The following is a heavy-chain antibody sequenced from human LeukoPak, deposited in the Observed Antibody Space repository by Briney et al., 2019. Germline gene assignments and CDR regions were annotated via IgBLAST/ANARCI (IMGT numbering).Heavy chain of an antibody. Sequence: PSETLSLTCTVSGGSISTSAFYWGWICQPPWKGLEWIGSIYDSGNEFYNPSLKSRVTISADTSKNQFSLKLNSVTAADTAMYYCARQISDYYYYYLDVWGEGITVTVSS. CDR2: IYDSGNE. V-gene: IGHV4-39*01. CDR3: ARQISDYYYYYLDV. D-gene: IGHD2/OR15-2a*01. CDR1: GGSISTSAFY. J-gene: IGHJ6*03.